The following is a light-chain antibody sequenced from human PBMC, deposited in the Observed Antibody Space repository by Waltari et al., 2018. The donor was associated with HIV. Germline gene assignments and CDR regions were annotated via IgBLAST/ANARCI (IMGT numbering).Light chain of an antibody. V-gene: IGLV3-25*03. CDR1: ALPTQS. J-gene: IGLJ3*02. Sequence: SYELTQPPSASVSPGQTARIPCSGDALPTQSVFWYQQRPGQAPVMVIYRDKERPSGIPDRFSGSSAGTTVTLTISGVQAEDEADYYCQSADSTGTYWVFGGGTKLTVL. CDR2: RDK. CDR3: QSADSTGTYWV.